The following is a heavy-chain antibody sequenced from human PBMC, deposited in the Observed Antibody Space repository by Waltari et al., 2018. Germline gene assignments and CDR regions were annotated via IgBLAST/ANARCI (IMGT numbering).Heavy chain of an antibody. J-gene: IGHJ5*02. CDR2: IYHSGST. Sequence: QVQLQESGPGLVKPSETLSLTCAVSGYSINSAYYWGWIRQPPGKGLEWIGDIYHSGSTDYNPSLKSRVTISVDTSKNHFSLKLISLTAADTAVYFCARQRAQQQLEGGGWFDPWGQGTLVTVSS. CDR3: ARQRAQQQLEGGGWFDP. V-gene: IGHV4-38-2*01. CDR1: GYSINSAYY. D-gene: IGHD6-13*01.